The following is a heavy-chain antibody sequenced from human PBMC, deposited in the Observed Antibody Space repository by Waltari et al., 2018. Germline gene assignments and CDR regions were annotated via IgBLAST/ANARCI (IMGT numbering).Heavy chain of an antibody. Sequence: QVQLQQWGAGLLKPSETLSLTCAVYGGSFSGYYWSWIRQPPGKGLEWIGEINHSGRTNYNPSLKSRVTISVDTSKNQFSLKLSSVTAADTAVYYCARGVVRVTIFGVVIGFDPWGQGTLVTVSS. D-gene: IGHD3-3*01. J-gene: IGHJ5*02. CDR3: ARGVVRVTIFGVVIGFDP. V-gene: IGHV4-34*01. CDR1: GGSFSGYY. CDR2: INHSGRT.